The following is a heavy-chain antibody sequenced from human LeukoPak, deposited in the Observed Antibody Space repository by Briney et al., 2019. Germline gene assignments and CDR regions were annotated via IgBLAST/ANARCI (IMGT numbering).Heavy chain of an antibody. V-gene: IGHV4-39*01. D-gene: IGHD5-24*01. CDR3: ARHQTVERWLK. Sequence: PSETLSLTCTVSGGSISSSSYYWGWIRQPPGKGLEWIGSIYYSGSTYYNPSLKSRVTISVDTSKNQFSLKLSSVTAADTAVYYCARHQTVERWLKWGQGTLVTVSS. CDR2: IYYSGST. J-gene: IGHJ4*02. CDR1: GGSISSSSYY.